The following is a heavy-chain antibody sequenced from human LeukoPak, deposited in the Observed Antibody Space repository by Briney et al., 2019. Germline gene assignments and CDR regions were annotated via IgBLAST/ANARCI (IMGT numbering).Heavy chain of an antibody. V-gene: IGHV4-34*01. J-gene: IGHJ6*03. CDR3: ARAVIELGRQQLVGYYMDV. CDR2: INHCGST. D-gene: IGHD6-13*01. CDR1: GGSFSGYY. Sequence: SETLSLTCAVYGGSFSGYYWSWIRQPPGKGLEWIGEINHCGSTNYNPSLKSRVTISVDTPKNQFSLTLSSVTAADTAVYYCARAVIELGRQQLVGYYMDVWGKGTTVTVSS.